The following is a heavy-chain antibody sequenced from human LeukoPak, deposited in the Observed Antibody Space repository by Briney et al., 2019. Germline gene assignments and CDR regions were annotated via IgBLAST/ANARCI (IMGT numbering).Heavy chain of an antibody. J-gene: IGHJ4*01. Sequence: GGSLRLSCAASGFTFSSYAMHWVRQAPGKGLEWVAVISYDGSNKYYVDSVKGRFTISRDNSKNTLYLQMNSLRAEDTAVYYCARDCGSEHFDYWGQEPWSPSPQ. CDR2: ISYDGSNK. D-gene: IGHD1-26*01. V-gene: IGHV3-30-3*01. CDR1: GFTFSSYA. CDR3: ARDCGSEHFDY.